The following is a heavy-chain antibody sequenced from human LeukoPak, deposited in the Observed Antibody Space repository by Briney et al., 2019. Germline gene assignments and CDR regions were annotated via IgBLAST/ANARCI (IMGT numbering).Heavy chain of an antibody. CDR2: IIPMFGTV. Sequence: SVKVSCKASGGSFRSYTISWVRQGPGRGLEWMGGIIPMFGTVKYAQKFQGRVTITADESTNTAYMELSSLRSEDTAVYYCWGYGGNSTLGRKPFDYWGQGTLVTVSS. CDR3: WGYGGNSTLGRKPFDY. D-gene: IGHD4-23*01. J-gene: IGHJ4*02. V-gene: IGHV1-69*13. CDR1: GGSFRSYT.